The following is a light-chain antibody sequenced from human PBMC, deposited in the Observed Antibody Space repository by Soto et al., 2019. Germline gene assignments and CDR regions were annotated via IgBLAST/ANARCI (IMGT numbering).Light chain of an antibody. V-gene: IGKV3-20*01. CDR1: QSVPKNY. J-gene: IGKJ4*01. Sequence: EIVLKQSPGTLSLSPGEGATLSCRASQSVPKNYLGWYKQKTGQAPRLLIYDVSNSATDVPDRFSGSGSETDFTLTISGLEPEDFAVYYGHQYATAPHTFGGGTKLEIK. CDR2: DVS. CDR3: HQYATAPHT.